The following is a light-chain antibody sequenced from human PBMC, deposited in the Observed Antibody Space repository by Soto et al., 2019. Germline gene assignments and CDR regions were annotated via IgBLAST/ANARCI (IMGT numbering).Light chain of an antibody. V-gene: IGLV1-51*01. CDR3: GTWDISLRAWV. J-gene: IGLJ3*02. CDR1: SSNIGNNY. CDR2: DYN. Sequence: QSVLTQPPSVSAAPGQKVTISCSGSSSNIGNNYVSWYQQLPGTAPKLLIYDYNKRPSGIPDRFSGSKSGTSATLGITGLQTGDEADYYCGTWDISLRAWVFGGGTKLTVL.